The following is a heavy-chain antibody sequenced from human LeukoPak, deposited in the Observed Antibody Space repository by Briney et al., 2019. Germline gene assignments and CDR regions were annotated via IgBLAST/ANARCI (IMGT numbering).Heavy chain of an antibody. CDR2: ISYDGSTK. CDR3: ARRGN. D-gene: IGHD3-10*01. J-gene: IGHJ4*02. Sequence: GGSLRLSCAASGFTFSNYAMHWVRQAPGKGLEWVAVISYDGSTKYYADSVKGRFTISRDNSKNTLYLQMNSLRAEDTAVYYCARRGNWGQGTLVTVSS. V-gene: IGHV3-30*03. CDR1: GFTFSNYA.